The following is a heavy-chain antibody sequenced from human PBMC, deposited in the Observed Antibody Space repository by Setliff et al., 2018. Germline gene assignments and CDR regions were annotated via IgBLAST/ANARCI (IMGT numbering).Heavy chain of an antibody. CDR1: GYTFTSYA. V-gene: IGHV7-4-1*02. D-gene: IGHD2-2*01. Sequence: ASVKVSCKASGYTFTSYAMNWVRQAPGQGLEWMGWINTNTGNPTYAQGFTGRFVFSLDTSVSTAYLQISCLKAEDTAVYYCARIVCSSTSCSRFGYWGQGTLVTVSS. J-gene: IGHJ4*02. CDR3: ARIVCSSTSCSRFGY. CDR2: INTNTGNP.